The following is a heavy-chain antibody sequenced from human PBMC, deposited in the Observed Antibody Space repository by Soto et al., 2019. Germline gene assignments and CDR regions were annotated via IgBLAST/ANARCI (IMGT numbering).Heavy chain of an antibody. D-gene: IGHD2-15*01. CDR2: MNPNSGNT. CDR1: GYTFTSYD. V-gene: IGHV1-8*01. Sequence: QVQLVQSGAEVKKPGASVKVSCKASGYTFTSYDINWVRQATGQGLEWMGWMNPNSGNTGYAQKFQGRVTMTRNTSISTAYMELSSLRSEDTAVYYCARCRRYCSGRSCYLVYWGQGTLVTVSS. CDR3: ARCRRYCSGRSCYLVY. J-gene: IGHJ4*02.